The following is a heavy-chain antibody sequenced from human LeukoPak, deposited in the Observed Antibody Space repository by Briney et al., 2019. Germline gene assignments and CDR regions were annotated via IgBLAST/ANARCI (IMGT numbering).Heavy chain of an antibody. CDR3: ARDESLGDFWSGYFDAFDM. CDR1: GFTFSSYW. D-gene: IGHD3-3*01. Sequence: GGSLRLSCAASGFTFSSYWMTWVRQAPKKGLEWVANIKQDGSEKYYVDSVKGRFTISRDNAKNSLYLQMNSLRAEDTAVYYCARDESLGDFWSGYFDAFDMWGQGTMVTVSS. CDR2: IKQDGSEK. J-gene: IGHJ3*02. V-gene: IGHV3-7*01.